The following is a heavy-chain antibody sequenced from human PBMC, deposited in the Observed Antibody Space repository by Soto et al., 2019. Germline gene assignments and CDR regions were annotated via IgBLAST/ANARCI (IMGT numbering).Heavy chain of an antibody. CDR2: ISYDGSNK. V-gene: IGHV3-30*18. D-gene: IGHD3-10*01. CDR3: AKAGGSVRGAYYFDY. J-gene: IGHJ4*02. CDR1: GLTFSSYG. Sequence: QVQLVESGGGVVQPGRSLRLSCAASGLTFSSYGMHWVRQAPGKGLEWVAVISYDGSNKYYADSVKGRFTISRDNSKNTLYLQMNSLRAEDTAVYYCAKAGGSVRGAYYFDYWGQGTLVTVSS.